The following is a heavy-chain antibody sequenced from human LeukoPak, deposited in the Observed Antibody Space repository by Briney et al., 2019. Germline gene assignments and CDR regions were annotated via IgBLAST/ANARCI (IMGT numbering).Heavy chain of an antibody. Sequence: KPSETLSLTCTVSGGSISSSSYYWGWIRQPPGKGLEWIGSIYYSGSTYYNPSLKSRVTISVDTSKNQFSLKLSSVTAADTAVYYCARQAAGIDYWGQGTLVTVSS. V-gene: IGHV4-39*01. CDR1: GGSISSSSYY. CDR2: IYYSGST. J-gene: IGHJ4*02. D-gene: IGHD6-19*01. CDR3: ARQAAGIDY.